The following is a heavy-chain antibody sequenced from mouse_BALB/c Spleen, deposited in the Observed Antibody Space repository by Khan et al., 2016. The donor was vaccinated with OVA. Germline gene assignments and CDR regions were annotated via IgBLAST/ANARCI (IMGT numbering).Heavy chain of an antibody. CDR2: IYPGNSEA. CDR3: TRGGYSSFAY. V-gene: IGHV1-5*01. J-gene: IGHJ3*01. Sequence: EVQLQQSGTVLARPGSSVKMSCKTSGYSFTSYLIHWVKQRPGQGLEWIGDIYPGNSEATYNQKFKDKAKLTADTSASTAYKELSSLTNEVFAVYYCTRGGYSSFAYWGQGTLVTVSA. D-gene: IGHD2-12*01. CDR1: GYSFTSYL.